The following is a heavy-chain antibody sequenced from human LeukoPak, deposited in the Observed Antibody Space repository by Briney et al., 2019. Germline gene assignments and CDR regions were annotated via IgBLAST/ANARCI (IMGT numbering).Heavy chain of an antibody. CDR2: ISGSGGST. J-gene: IGHJ4*02. Sequence: GGSLRLSCAASGFTFSSYAMSWVRQAPRKGLEWVSAISGSGGSTYYADSVKGRFTISRDNSKNTLYLQMNSLRAEDTAVYYCAKDRAAAGRTYYFDYWGQGTLVTVSS. D-gene: IGHD6-13*01. V-gene: IGHV3-23*01. CDR1: GFTFSSYA. CDR3: AKDRAAAGRTYYFDY.